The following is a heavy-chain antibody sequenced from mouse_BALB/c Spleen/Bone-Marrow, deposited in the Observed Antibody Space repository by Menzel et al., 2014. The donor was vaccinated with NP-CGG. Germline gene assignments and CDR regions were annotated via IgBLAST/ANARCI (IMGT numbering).Heavy chain of an antibody. V-gene: IGHV1-52*01. J-gene: IGHJ4*01. CDR2: IDPSTSET. CDR1: DYTFTTYW. CDR3: ARRTLAMDY. Sequence: VQLQQSGPDLVRPGSSVKMTCKASDYTFTTYWMHWVKQRPGQGLEWIGMIDPSTSETRLNQKFKDKATLIVDKSSNTAYMQLSSLTSEDSXXYYCARRTLAMDYWGQGTSVTVSS.